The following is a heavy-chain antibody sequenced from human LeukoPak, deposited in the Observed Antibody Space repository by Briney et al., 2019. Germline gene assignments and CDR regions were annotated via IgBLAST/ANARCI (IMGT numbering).Heavy chain of an antibody. CDR2: ISGSGYST. V-gene: IGHV3-23*01. D-gene: IGHD6-19*01. CDR3: TRGRIAVAGTPTPGFDY. Sequence: GGSLRLSCAGSGFTFSSYAMSWVRQAPGKGLEWVSGISGSGYSTYYADSVKGRFTISRDTSKNTLYLQMNSLKTEDTAVYYCTRGRIAVAGTPTPGFDYWGQGTLVTVSS. CDR1: GFTFSSYA. J-gene: IGHJ4*02.